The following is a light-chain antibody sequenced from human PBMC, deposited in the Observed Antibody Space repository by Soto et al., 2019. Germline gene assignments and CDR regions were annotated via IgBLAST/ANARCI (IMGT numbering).Light chain of an antibody. CDR1: QGISSA. Sequence: AIQLTQSPSSLSASVGDRVTITCRASQGISSALAWYQQKPGKPPELLIYDASSLESGVPSRFSGSGSGTEFTLTIISRQPEDFATYYCQQFNSYPLTFGGGTKVEIK. CDR3: QQFNSYPLT. CDR2: DAS. V-gene: IGKV1-13*02. J-gene: IGKJ4*01.